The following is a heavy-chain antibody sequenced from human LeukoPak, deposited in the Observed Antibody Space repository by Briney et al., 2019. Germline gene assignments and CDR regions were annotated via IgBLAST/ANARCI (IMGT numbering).Heavy chain of an antibody. CDR3: ARGPPTIFGVVKYFDY. D-gene: IGHD3-3*01. Sequence: PGGSLRLSCAASGFTFSSYGMHWVRQAPGKGLEWVAVIWYDGSNKYYADSVKGRFTTSRDNSKNTLYLQMNSLRAEDTAVYYCARGPPTIFGVVKYFDYWGQGTLVTVSS. J-gene: IGHJ4*02. CDR2: IWYDGSNK. CDR1: GFTFSSYG. V-gene: IGHV3-33*01.